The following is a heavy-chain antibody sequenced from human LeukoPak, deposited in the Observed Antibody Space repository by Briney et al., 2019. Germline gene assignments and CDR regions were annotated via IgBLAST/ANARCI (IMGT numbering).Heavy chain of an antibody. CDR3: ARSDTYYYGSGSYSPPDY. V-gene: IGHV1-2*02. D-gene: IGHD3-10*01. J-gene: IGHJ4*02. Sequence: GASVNVSCKASGYTFTGYYMHWVRQAPGQGLEWMGWINPNSGGTNYVQKFQGRVTMTRDTSISTAYMELSRLRSDDTAVYYCARSDTYYYGSGSYSPPDYWGQGTLVTVSS. CDR2: INPNSGGT. CDR1: GYTFTGYY.